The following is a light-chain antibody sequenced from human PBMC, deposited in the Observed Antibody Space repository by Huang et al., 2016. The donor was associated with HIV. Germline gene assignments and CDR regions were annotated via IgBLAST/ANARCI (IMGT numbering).Light chain of an antibody. CDR1: QNISKY. CDR2: GTS. CDR3: QQSYGIPRT. J-gene: IGKJ2*01. Sequence: DIQMTQSPSSLSASVVDTVIITCRASQNISKYLNWYQQVPGRAPKLLIYGTSNLHRGVSLMRFSGRASGTEFTLTITSLQPEDAATYFCQQSYGIPRTFGLGT. V-gene: IGKV1-39*01.